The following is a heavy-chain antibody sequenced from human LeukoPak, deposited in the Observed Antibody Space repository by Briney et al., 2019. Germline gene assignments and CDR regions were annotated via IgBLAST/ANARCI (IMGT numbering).Heavy chain of an antibody. D-gene: IGHD1-26*01. CDR2: IYYSGST. CDR3: ARSQWELHAIDY. J-gene: IGHJ4*02. Sequence: SETLSLTCTVSGGSISSYYWSWIRQPPGKGLEWIGYIYYSGSTNYNPSLKSRVTISVDTSKNQFSLRLSSVTAADTAVYYCARSQWELHAIDYWGQGTLVTVSS. CDR1: GGSISSYY. V-gene: IGHV4-59*01.